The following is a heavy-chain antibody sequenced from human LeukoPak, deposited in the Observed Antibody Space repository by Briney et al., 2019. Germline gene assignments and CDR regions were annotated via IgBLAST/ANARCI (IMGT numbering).Heavy chain of an antibody. D-gene: IGHD3-10*01. CDR2: INPNSGGT. CDR1: GYTFTGYY. V-gene: IGHV1-2*02. Sequence: GASVKVSCKASGYTFTGYYMHWVRQAPGQGLEWMGWINPNSGGTNYAQKFQGRVTMTRDTSISTAYMELSRLRSDDTAVYYCARVPHPLYGSGSYYNVRGNWFDPWGQGTLVTVSS. J-gene: IGHJ5*02. CDR3: ARVPHPLYGSGSYYNVRGNWFDP.